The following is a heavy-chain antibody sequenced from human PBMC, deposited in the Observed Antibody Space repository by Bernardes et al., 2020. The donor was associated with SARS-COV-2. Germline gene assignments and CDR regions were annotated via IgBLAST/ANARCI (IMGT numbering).Heavy chain of an antibody. CDR1: GFTFSSYA. CDR3: ARVEGYSPDETEKEFDY. J-gene: IGHJ4*02. V-gene: IGHV3-30-3*01. CDR2: ISYDGSNK. D-gene: IGHD5-18*01. Sequence: GGSLRLSCAASGFTFSSYAMHWVRQAPGKGLEWVAVISYDGSNKYYADSVKGRFTISRDNSKNTLYLQMNSLRAEDTAVYYCARVEGYSPDETEKEFDYWGQGTLVTVSS.